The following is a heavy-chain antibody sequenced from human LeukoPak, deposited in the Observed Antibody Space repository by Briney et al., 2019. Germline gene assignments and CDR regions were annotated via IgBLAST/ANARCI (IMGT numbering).Heavy chain of an antibody. D-gene: IGHD5-24*01. CDR2: IYYSGST. CDR3: ARLGPVEMATGRAFDI. V-gene: IGHV4-59*08. CDR1: GVSISSYY. J-gene: IGHJ3*02. Sequence: SETPSLTCTVSGVSISSYYWSWIRQPPGKGLEWIGYIYYSGSTNYNPSLKSRVTISVDTSKNQFSLKLSSVTAADTAVYYCARLGPVEMATGRAFDIWGQGTMVTVSS.